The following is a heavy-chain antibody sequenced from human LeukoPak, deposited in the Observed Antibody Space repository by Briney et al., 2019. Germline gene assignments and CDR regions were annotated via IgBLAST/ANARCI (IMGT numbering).Heavy chain of an antibody. CDR1: GFTFSSYG. CDR2: IWYDGSNK. V-gene: IGHV3-33*01. Sequence: PGRSLRLSCAASGFTFSSYGMHWVRQAPGKGLEWVAVIWYDGSNKYYADSVKGRFTISRDNPKNTLYLQMNSLRAEDTAVYYCARSDSSSWYPSYYYYGMDVWGQRTTVTVSS. CDR3: ARSDSSSWYPSYYYYGMDV. D-gene: IGHD6-13*01. J-gene: IGHJ6*02.